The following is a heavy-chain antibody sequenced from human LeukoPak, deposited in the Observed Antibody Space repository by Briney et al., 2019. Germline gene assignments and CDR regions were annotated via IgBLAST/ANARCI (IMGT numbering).Heavy chain of an antibody. CDR2: ISSSSSYI. Sequence: GGSLRLSCAASGFTFSSYSMNWVRQAPGKGREGVSSISSSSSYIYYADSVKGRFTISRDNAKNSLYLQMNSLRAEDTAVYYCARDRHYYDSSGYFYYFDYWGQGTLVTVSS. CDR3: ARDRHYYDSSGYFYYFDY. CDR1: GFTFSSYS. J-gene: IGHJ4*02. D-gene: IGHD3-22*01. V-gene: IGHV3-21*01.